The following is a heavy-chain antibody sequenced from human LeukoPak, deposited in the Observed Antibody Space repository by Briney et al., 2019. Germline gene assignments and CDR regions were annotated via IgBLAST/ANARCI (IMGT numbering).Heavy chain of an antibody. CDR2: IYYSGST. V-gene: IGHV4-39*01. CDR1: GGSISSSSYY. D-gene: IGHD6-6*01. Sequence: SETLSLTCTVSGGSISSSSYYWGWIRQPPGKGLEWIGSIYYSGSTYYNPSLKSRVTISVDTSKNQFSLKLSSVTAADTAVYYCARRGVYSSSSRGAFDFWAQGTLLTVSS. CDR3: ARRGVYSSSSRGAFDF. J-gene: IGHJ4*02.